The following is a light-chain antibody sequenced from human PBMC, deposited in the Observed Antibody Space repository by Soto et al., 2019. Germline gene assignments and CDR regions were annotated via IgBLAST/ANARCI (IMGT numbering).Light chain of an antibody. CDR1: QSVLYSSNNQNC. CDR2: WAS. V-gene: IGKV4-1*01. CDR3: QQYCATPWT. Sequence: DIVMTQSPDSLAVSLGERATINCESSQSVLYSSNNQNCLAWYQQKPRQPPKLLIYWASTRESGVPDRFSGSGSVTDFTLTISSLQAEDVAVYYCQQYCATPWTFGQGTKVEIK. J-gene: IGKJ1*01.